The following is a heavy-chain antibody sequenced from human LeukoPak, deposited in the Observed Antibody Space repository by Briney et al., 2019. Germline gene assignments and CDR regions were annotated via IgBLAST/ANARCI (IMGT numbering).Heavy chain of an antibody. CDR1: GGSISSGGYY. CDR2: IYHSGST. V-gene: IGHV4-30-2*01. J-gene: IGHJ4*02. D-gene: IGHD2-8*01. Sequence: PSETLSLTCTVSGGSISSGGYYWSWIRQPPGKGLEWIGYIYHSGSTYYNPSLKSRVTISVDRSKNQFSLKLSSVTAADTAVYYCARASTYALNTWGQGTLVTVSS. CDR3: ARASTYALNT.